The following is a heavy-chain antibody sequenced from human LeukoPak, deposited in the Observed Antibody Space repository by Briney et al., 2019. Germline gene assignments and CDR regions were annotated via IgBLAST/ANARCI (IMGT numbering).Heavy chain of an antibody. V-gene: IGHV3-30*04. CDR1: GFSFSSYA. D-gene: IGHD3-10*01. J-gene: IGHJ6*02. Sequence: GGSLRLSCAASGFSFSSYAIYWVRQAPGKGLEWVAVISYDGSDKYYAHSVKGRFTISRGTSKNTLYLQMNSLKTEDTAVYYCARDTFGAGSPFHYYGMDVWGQGTTVTVSS. CDR3: ARDTFGAGSPFHYYGMDV. CDR2: ISYDGSDK.